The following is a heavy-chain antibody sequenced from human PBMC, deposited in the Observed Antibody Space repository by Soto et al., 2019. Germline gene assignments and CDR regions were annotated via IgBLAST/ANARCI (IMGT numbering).Heavy chain of an antibody. J-gene: IGHJ4*02. D-gene: IGHD2-2*02. CDR2: ISGSGGST. CDR1: GFTFSSYA. CDR3: AKDIACSSTSCYTAFDY. V-gene: IGHV3-23*01. Sequence: PGGSLRLSCAASGFTFSSYAMSWVRQAPGKGLEWVSAISGSGGSTYYADSVKGRFTISRDNSKNTLYLQMNSLRAEDTAVYYCAKDIACSSTSCYTAFDYWGQGTLVTVSS.